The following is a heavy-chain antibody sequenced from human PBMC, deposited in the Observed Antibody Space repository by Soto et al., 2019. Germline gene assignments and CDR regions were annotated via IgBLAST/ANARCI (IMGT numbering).Heavy chain of an antibody. V-gene: IGHV1-8*01. CDR3: TRSPSWETTVTPYYFDH. J-gene: IGHJ4*02. D-gene: IGHD4-4*01. CDR1: RYTFISYD. Sequence: GASVKVSCKASRYTFISYDINWVRQATGQGLEWMGWMNPKSSNTGYAQNFQGRVTMTRNTSISTAYMELSSLRSEDTAVYYCTRSPSWETTVTPYYFDHWGQGTLVTVSS. CDR2: MNPKSSNT.